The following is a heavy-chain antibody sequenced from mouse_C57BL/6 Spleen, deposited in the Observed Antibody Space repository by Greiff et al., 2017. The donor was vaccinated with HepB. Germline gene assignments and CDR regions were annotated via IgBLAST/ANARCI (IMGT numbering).Heavy chain of an antibody. CDR3: ARHQGGNYGDY. Sequence: EVQGVESGGDLVKPGGSLKLSCAASGFTFSSYGMSWVRQTPDKRLEWVATISSGGSYTYYPDSVKGRFTISRDNAKNTLYLQMSSLKSEDTAMYYCARHQGGNYGDYWGQGTTLTVSS. CDR2: ISSGGSYT. V-gene: IGHV5-6*01. D-gene: IGHD2-1*01. CDR1: GFTFSSYG. J-gene: IGHJ2*01.